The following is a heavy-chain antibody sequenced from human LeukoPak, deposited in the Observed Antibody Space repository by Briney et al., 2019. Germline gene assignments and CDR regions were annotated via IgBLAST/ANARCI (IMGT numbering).Heavy chain of an antibody. CDR3: ARVVEYQLLRNYFYYMDV. Sequence: ASVKVSCKVSGYTLTELSMHWVRQAPGKGLEWMGGFDPEDGETIYAQKFQGRVTMTEDTSTDTAYMELSSLRSDDTAVYYCARVVEYQLLRNYFYYMDVWGKGTTVTVSS. CDR1: GYTLTELS. D-gene: IGHD2-2*01. CDR2: FDPEDGET. J-gene: IGHJ6*03. V-gene: IGHV1-24*01.